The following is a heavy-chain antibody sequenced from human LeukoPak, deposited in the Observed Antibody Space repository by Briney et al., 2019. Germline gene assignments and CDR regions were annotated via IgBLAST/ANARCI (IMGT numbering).Heavy chain of an antibody. D-gene: IGHD2-2*01. CDR3: ARGRDIVVVPAAIDEVWFDP. J-gene: IGHJ5*02. V-gene: IGHV3-48*03. CDR1: GFTFSSYE. CDR2: ISSSGSTI. Sequence: GGSLRLSCAASGFTFSSYEMNWVRQAPGKGLEWVSYISSSGSTIYYADSVKGRLTISRDNAKNSLYLQMNSLRAEDTAVYYCARGRDIVVVPAAIDEVWFDPWGQGTLVTVSS.